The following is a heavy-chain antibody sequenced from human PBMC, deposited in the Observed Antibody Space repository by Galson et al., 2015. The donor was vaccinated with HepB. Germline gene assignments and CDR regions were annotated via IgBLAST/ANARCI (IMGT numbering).Heavy chain of an antibody. CDR3: ARVSPLVWGSYHLGY. Sequence: SVKVSCKASGYTFTSYAMHWVRQAPGQRLEWMGWINAGNGNTKYSQKFQGRVTITRDTSASTAYMELSSLRSEDTAVYYCARVSPLVWGSYHLGYWGQGTLVTVSS. D-gene: IGHD3-16*02. J-gene: IGHJ4*02. CDR2: INAGNGNT. V-gene: IGHV1-3*01. CDR1: GYTFTSYA.